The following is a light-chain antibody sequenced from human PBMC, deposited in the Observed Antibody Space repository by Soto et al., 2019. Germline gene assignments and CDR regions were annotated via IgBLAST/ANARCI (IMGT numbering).Light chain of an antibody. V-gene: IGKV1-39*01. CDR1: QSISSY. CDR3: QQSYSTPLFT. Sequence: DIQMTQSPSSLSASVGDRVTITCRASQSISSYLNWYQQKPGKAPKLLIYAASSLQSGVPSRFSCSGSGTDFTLTISSLQPEDFATYYWQQSYSTPLFTFGPGTKVDIK. J-gene: IGKJ3*01. CDR2: AAS.